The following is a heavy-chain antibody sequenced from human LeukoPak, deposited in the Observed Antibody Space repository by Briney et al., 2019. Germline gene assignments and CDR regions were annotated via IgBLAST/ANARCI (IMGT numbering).Heavy chain of an antibody. J-gene: IGHJ5*02. CDR2: IRSTGDYI. V-gene: IGHV3-21*05. Sequence: PGGSLRLSCAGSGDGFTRHTMNWVRRAPGKGLEWISYIRSTGDYIYYADSVKGRFTISRDNARTSVYLQMNSLRVEDTATYYCAREYDSMARCDAWGQGT. CDR3: AREYDSMARCDA. D-gene: IGHD2-21*01. CDR1: GDGFTRHT.